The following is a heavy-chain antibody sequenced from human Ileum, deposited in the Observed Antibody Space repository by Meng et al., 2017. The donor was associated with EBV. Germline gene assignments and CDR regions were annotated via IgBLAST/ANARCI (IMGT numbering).Heavy chain of an antibody. CDR1: GGSLSGYY. V-gene: IGHV4-34*02. D-gene: IGHD3-22*01. J-gene: IGHJ4*02. CDR2: ITHSGST. Sequence: QWGEGLLKPSETLSLTCAVYGGSLSGYYWSWIRQPPGKGLEWIGEITHSGSTNYNSSLKSRVTILVDTSKNQLSLKMNSVTAAETAVYYCARCYDSSGYYELNHFDHWGQGTLVTVSS. CDR3: ARCYDSSGYYELNHFDH.